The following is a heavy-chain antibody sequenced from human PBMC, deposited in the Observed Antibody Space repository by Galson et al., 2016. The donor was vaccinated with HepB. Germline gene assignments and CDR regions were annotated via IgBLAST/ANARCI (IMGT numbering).Heavy chain of an antibody. V-gene: IGHV4-34*01. Sequence: ETLSLTCAAYGGSFSGYFWSWIRQPPGKGLEWIGEINHSGRTNYKPSPKSRVTLSVDTSKNQFSLKLTSVPAADTAVYYRPRGHYFDSPGLSAFYFYSYGLDVWAKGPRSPSP. CDR2: INHSGRT. CDR1: GGSFSGYF. CDR3: PRGHYFDSPGLSAFYFYSYGLDV. D-gene: IGHD3-22*01. J-gene: IGHJ6*02.